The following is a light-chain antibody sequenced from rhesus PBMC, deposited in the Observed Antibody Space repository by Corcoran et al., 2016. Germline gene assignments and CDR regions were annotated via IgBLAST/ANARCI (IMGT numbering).Light chain of an antibody. V-gene: IGKV3-42*02. CDR1: QSVGSN. J-gene: IGKJ1*01. CDR2: HAS. Sequence: TVVTQSPATLSLSPGERATLSCRASQSVGSNLAWSQQKPGQAPQLPIYHASSRAKGIPERFSGSGSGTEFTLTISSLEPEDVGVYFCHQYNNWRTFGQGTKVEIK. CDR3: HQYNNWRT.